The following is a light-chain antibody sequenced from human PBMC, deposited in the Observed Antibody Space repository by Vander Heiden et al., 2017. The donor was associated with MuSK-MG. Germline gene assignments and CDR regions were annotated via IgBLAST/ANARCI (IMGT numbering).Light chain of an antibody. CDR3: QAWDSSNVV. Sequence: SYEPTQPPSVSVSPGQTASITCSGDKLGDKYACWYQQKPGQSPVLVIYQDSKRPSGIPERFSGSNSGNTATLTISGTQAMDEAYYYCQAWDSSNVVFGGGTKLTVL. CDR1: KLGDKY. V-gene: IGLV3-1*01. CDR2: QDS. J-gene: IGLJ2*01.